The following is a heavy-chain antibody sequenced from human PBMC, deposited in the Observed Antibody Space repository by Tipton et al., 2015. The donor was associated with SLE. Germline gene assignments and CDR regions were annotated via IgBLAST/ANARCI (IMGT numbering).Heavy chain of an antibody. Sequence: TLSLTCTVSGGSISSSSYYWGWIRQPPGKGLEWIGSIYYSGSTYYNPSLTSRVTISVDTSKNQFSLKLSSVTAADTAVYYCARCIVGATGWFDPWGQGTLVTVSS. J-gene: IGHJ5*02. CDR1: GGSISSSSYY. V-gene: IGHV4-39*07. CDR3: ARCIVGATGWFDP. CDR2: IYYSGST. D-gene: IGHD1-26*01.